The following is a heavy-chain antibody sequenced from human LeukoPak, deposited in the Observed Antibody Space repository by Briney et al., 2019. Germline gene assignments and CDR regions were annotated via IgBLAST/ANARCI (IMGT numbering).Heavy chain of an antibody. CDR2: ISAYNGNT. J-gene: IGHJ3*02. CDR3: ARTISIVGALGAFDI. CDR1: GYTFTSYG. D-gene: IGHD1-26*01. Sequence: GASVKVSCKASGYTFTSYGISWVRQAPGQGLEWMGWISAYNGNTNYAQKLQGRVTMTTDTSTSTAYMELRSLRSDDTAVYYCARTISIVGALGAFDIWGQGTMVTVSS. V-gene: IGHV1-18*04.